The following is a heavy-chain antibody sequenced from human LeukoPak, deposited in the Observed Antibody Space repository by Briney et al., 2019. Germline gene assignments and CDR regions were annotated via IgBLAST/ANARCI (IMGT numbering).Heavy chain of an antibody. Sequence: GRSLRLSCAASGFSFSEYNFHWVRQTPGKGLEWVAALWHDGVTKYYADSVEGRFTISRDNGRKTLFLQMNSLRGEDTAVYYCARTPGSYGSGTHFDLFDKWGQGTLVTVS. J-gene: IGHJ4*02. CDR3: ARTPGSYGSGTHFDLFDK. CDR2: LWHDGVTK. CDR1: GFSFSEYN. D-gene: IGHD3-10*01. V-gene: IGHV3-33*01.